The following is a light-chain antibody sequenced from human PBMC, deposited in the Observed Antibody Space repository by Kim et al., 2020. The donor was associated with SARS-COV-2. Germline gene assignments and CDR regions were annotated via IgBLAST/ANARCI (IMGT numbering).Light chain of an antibody. CDR1: ALPKKY. CDR2: EDS. J-gene: IGLJ3*02. Sequence: YELTQSPSVSVSPGQTARITCSGDALPKKYAYWYQQKSGQAPVLVIYEDSKRPSGIPERFSGSSSGTMATLTISGTQVEDEADYYCYSTDSSGNHRVFGGGTKLTVL. CDR3: YSTDSSGNHRV. V-gene: IGLV3-10*01.